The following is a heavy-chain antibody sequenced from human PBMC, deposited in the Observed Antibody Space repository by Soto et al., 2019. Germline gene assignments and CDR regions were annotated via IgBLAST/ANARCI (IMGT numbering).Heavy chain of an antibody. CDR2: ISGSGGST. V-gene: IGHV3-23*01. CDR1: GFTFSSYA. Sequence: GGSLRLSCAASGFTFSSYAMSWVRQAPGKGLGWVSAISGSGGSTYYADSVKGRFTISRDNSKNTLYLQMNSLRAEDTAVYYCAKDSPRPPFGVVPYYFDYWGQGTLVTVSS. CDR3: AKDSPRPPFGVVPYYFDY. J-gene: IGHJ4*02. D-gene: IGHD3-3*01.